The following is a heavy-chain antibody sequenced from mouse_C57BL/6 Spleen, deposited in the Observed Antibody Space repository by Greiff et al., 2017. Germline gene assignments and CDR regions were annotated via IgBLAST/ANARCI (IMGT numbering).Heavy chain of an antibody. CDR1: GYTFTSYW. CDR2: IDPSDSYT. D-gene: IGHD1-1*01. Sequence: QVQLQQPGAELVKPGASVKLSCKASGYTFTSYWMQWVKQRPGQGLEWIGEIDPSDSYTNYNQKFKGKATLTVDTSSSTAYMQLSSLTSEDSAVYYCAPCSSSAWFAYWGQGTLVTVSA. J-gene: IGHJ3*01. V-gene: IGHV1-50*01. CDR3: APCSSSAWFAY.